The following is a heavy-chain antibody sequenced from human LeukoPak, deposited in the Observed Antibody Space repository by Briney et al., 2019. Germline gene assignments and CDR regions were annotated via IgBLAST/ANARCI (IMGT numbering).Heavy chain of an antibody. V-gene: IGHV3-21*01. CDR1: GFTFSSYS. Sequence: GGSLRLSCAASGFTFSSYSMNWVRQAPGKGLEWVSSISSSSSYIYCADSVKGRFTISRDNAKNSLYLQMNSLRAEDTAVYYCARDPPLGSCSTISCPHLDYWGQGTLVTVSS. D-gene: IGHD2-2*01. CDR3: ARDPPLGSCSTISCPHLDY. J-gene: IGHJ4*02. CDR2: ISSSSSYI.